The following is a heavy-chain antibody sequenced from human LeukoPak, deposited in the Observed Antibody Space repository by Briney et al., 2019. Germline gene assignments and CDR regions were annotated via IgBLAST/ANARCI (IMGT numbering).Heavy chain of an antibody. CDR3: ARDLAWFGELIFDY. V-gene: IGHV3-33*01. Sequence: GRSLRLSCAASGFTFSTYGMHWVRQAPGKGLEWVAVIWYDGSNKYYADSVKGRFTISRDNSKNTLCLQMNSLRAEDTAVYYCARDLAWFGELIFDYWGQGTLVTVSS. D-gene: IGHD3-10*01. CDR1: GFTFSTYG. J-gene: IGHJ4*02. CDR2: IWYDGSNK.